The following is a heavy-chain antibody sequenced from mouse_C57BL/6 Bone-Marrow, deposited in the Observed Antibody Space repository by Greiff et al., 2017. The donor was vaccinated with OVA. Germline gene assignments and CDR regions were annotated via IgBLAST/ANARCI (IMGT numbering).Heavy chain of an antibody. CDR3: AREGWLRRPY. Sequence: QVQLQQPGAELVKPGASVKLSCKASGYTFTSYWMQWVQQRPGQGLEWIGEIDPSASYTNYNQKFKGKATLTVDTSSSTAYMQLSSLTSEDSEVYYCAREGWLRRPYWGQGTLVTVSA. J-gene: IGHJ3*01. CDR1: GYTFTSYW. CDR2: IDPSASYT. D-gene: IGHD2-2*01. V-gene: IGHV1-50*01.